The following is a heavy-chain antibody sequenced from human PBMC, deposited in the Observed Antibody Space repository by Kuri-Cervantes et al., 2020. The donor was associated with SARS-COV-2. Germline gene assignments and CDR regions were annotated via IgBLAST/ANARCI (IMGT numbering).Heavy chain of an antibody. V-gene: IGHV3-72*01. Sequence: GGSLRLSCAASGFTFSDHYMDWVRQAPGKGLEWVGRTRNKANSYTTEYAASVKGRFTISRDDSKNSLYLQMNSLKTEDTAVYYCAREICSSTSCYYFDYWGQGTLVTVSS. CDR1: GFTFSDHY. J-gene: IGHJ4*02. CDR2: TRNKANSYTT. CDR3: AREICSSTSCYYFDY. D-gene: IGHD2-2*01.